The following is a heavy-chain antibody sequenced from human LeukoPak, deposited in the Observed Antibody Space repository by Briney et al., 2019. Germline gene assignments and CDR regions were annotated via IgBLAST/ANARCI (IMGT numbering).Heavy chain of an antibody. CDR2: IYTSGST. Sequence: PSETLSLTCTVSGGPISSYYWSWIRQPARKGLEWIGRIYTSGSTNYNPSLKSRVTMSVDTSKNQFSLKLSSVTAADTAVYYCARGGYYDILIGLYGMDVWGQGTTVTVSS. J-gene: IGHJ6*02. V-gene: IGHV4-4*07. CDR3: ARGGYYDILIGLYGMDV. D-gene: IGHD3-9*01. CDR1: GGPISSYY.